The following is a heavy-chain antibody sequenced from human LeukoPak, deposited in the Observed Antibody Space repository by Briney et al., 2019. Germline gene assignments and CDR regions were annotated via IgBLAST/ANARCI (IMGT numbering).Heavy chain of an antibody. J-gene: IGHJ4*02. V-gene: IGHV3-23*01. CDR3: AKDFVVVPGLVNYFDS. Sequence: GGSLRLSCAASGFTVSRNYMSWVRQAPGKGLEWVSVIGGSGGDTYYADSVKGRFTISRDNSKNRLYLRMNSLRAEDTALYYCAKDFVVVPGLVNYFDSWGQGTLVTVSS. D-gene: IGHD2-15*01. CDR1: GFTVSRNY. CDR2: IGGSGGDT.